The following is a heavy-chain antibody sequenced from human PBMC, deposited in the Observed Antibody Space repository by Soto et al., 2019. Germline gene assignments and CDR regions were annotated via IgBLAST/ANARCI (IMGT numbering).Heavy chain of an antibody. Sequence: PGGSLRLSCAASGFTFSSYGMHWVRQAPGKGLEWVAVISYDGSNKYYADSVKGRFTISRDNSKNTLYLQLNSLGVEDTAVYYCARVLSLVEYYWYGLDVWGQGTTVTVSS. CDR3: ARVLSLVEYYWYGLDV. V-gene: IGHV3-30*03. CDR1: GFTFSSYG. J-gene: IGHJ6*02. CDR2: ISYDGSNK. D-gene: IGHD3-10*01.